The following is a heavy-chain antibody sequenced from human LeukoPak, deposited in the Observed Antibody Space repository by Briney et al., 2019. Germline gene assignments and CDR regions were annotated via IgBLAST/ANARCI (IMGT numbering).Heavy chain of an antibody. J-gene: IGHJ5*02. V-gene: IGHV3-7*04. CDR2: IRQGGSEE. Sequence: GGSLRLSCAASGFTFSSYWMTWVRQAPGKGLEWVASIRQGGSEEYYVDSVKGRFTSSRDNAKNSLYLQMNSLRAEDTAVYYCARGGHWFDPWGQGTLVTVSS. CDR1: GFTFSSYW. CDR3: ARGGHWFDP.